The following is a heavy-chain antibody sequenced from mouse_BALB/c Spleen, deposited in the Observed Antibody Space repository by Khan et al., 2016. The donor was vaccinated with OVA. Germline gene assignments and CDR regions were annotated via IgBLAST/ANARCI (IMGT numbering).Heavy chain of an antibody. V-gene: IGHV2-2*02. CDR3: ARRGYDYGRGALFAY. J-gene: IGHJ3*01. CDR2: IWSAGST. Sequence: QVQLKESGPGLVQPSQSLSITCTVSGFSLNNYSVHWVRQSPGKGLEWLGVIWSAGSTDYNAAFISRLTISKDNSRSQVFFKMNSLQPNDTAIDYCARRGYDYGRGALFAYWGQGTLVTVSA. D-gene: IGHD2-4*01. CDR1: GFSLNNYS.